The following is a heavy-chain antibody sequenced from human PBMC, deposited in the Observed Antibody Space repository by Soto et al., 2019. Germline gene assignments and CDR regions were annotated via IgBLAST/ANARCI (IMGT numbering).Heavy chain of an antibody. Sequence: QVQLVQSGAEVKKPGASVKVSCKASGYTFTSYGLSWVRQAPGQGLEWMGWISPYNGYINYAQKLQGRVTMTTDTSTSTAYMELRSLRSDDTAVYYCARGKDFGVVIPSKTNWFDPWGQGTLVTVSS. D-gene: IGHD3-3*01. CDR1: GYTFTSYG. CDR3: ARGKDFGVVIPSKTNWFDP. V-gene: IGHV1-18*01. J-gene: IGHJ5*02. CDR2: ISPYNGYI.